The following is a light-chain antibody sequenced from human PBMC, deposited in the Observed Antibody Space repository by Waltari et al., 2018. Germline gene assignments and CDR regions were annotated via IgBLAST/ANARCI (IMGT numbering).Light chain of an antibody. J-gene: IGKJ1*01. Sequence: DIQMTQSPSTLSASVGDRVTITCRASQGFNKWLAWYQQKPGNAPKLLIYETSKLESGVPSRFSGSGSGTEFTLSISSLQPDDCATYFCQQFKSPPWTVGQGTRVEIK. CDR1: QGFNKW. CDR3: QQFKSPPWT. CDR2: ETS. V-gene: IGKV1-5*01.